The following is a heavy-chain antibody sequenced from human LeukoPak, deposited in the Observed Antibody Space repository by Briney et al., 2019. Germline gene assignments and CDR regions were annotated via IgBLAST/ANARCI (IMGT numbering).Heavy chain of an antibody. Sequence: KPGGSLRLSCAGSGVTFSDYYMSWFRQAPGKGLEWVSYISSSSHAIYYTDSVKGRFTISRDNAKSSLYLEMNSLRAEDTAVYYCARDGYCTSTSCYIDAFDIWGQGTMVTVSS. J-gene: IGHJ3*02. CDR1: GVTFSDYY. V-gene: IGHV3-11*04. CDR3: ARDGYCTSTSCYIDAFDI. CDR2: ISSSSHAI. D-gene: IGHD2-2*01.